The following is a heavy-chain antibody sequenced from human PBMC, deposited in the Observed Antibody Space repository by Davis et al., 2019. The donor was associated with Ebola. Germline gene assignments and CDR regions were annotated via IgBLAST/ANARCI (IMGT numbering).Heavy chain of an antibody. CDR2: IIPIFGST. D-gene: IGHD6-13*01. CDR1: GGTFSSYA. CDR3: ARPEIAAAGPLFDN. V-gene: IGHV1-69*13. Sequence: SVPVSCKPSGGTFSSYAITWLRQAPGQGLQWMGTIIPIFGSTHYAQDFQDRITITADASTRTSYMELSSLRSDDTAVYYCARPEIAAAGPLFDNWGQGTLVTVSS. J-gene: IGHJ4*02.